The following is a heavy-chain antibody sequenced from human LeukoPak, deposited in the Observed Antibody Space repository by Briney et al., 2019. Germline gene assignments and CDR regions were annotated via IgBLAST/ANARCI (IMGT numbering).Heavy chain of an antibody. CDR3: ARVSGYSTTTRNQYYMDV. V-gene: IGHV4-39*07. CDR2: IYYSGST. D-gene: IGHD1-14*01. CDR1: GGSISSSSYY. Sequence: PSETLSLTCTVSGGSISSSSYYWGWIRQPPGKGLEWIGSIYYSGSTYYNPSLKSRVTISVDTSKNQFSLKLSSVTAAAPPVYYCARVSGYSTTTRNQYYMDVWRKGTTVTVSS. J-gene: IGHJ6*03.